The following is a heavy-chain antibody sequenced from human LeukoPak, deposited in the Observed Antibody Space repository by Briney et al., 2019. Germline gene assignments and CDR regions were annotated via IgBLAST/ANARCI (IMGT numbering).Heavy chain of an antibody. CDR3: AKEKNWGSEGYFDY. CDR2: ISWNSGSI. Sequence: PGRSLRLSCAASGFTFDDYAMHWVRQAPGKGLEWVSGISWNSGSIGYADSVKGRFTISRDNAKNSLYLQMNSLRAEDTALYYCAKEKNWGSEGYFDYWGQGTLVTVSS. D-gene: IGHD7-27*01. V-gene: IGHV3-9*01. CDR1: GFTFDDYA. J-gene: IGHJ4*02.